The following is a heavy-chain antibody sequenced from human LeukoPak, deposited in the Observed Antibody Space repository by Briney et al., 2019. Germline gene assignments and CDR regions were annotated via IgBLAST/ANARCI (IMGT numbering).Heavy chain of an antibody. CDR2: ISSSSSYI. CDR1: GFTFSSYS. D-gene: IGHD2-15*01. CDR3: GRGGGRDSVVVVAAIRYYGMDV. Sequence: GGSLRLSRAASGFTFSSYSMNWVRQAPGKGLEWVSSISSSSSYIYYADSVKGRFTISRDNAKNSLYLQMNSLRAEDTAVYYCGRGGGRDSVVVVAAIRYYGMDVWGQGTTVTVSS. V-gene: IGHV3-21*01. J-gene: IGHJ6*02.